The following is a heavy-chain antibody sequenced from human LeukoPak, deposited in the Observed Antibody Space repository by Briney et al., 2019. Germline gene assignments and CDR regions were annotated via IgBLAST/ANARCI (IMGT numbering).Heavy chain of an antibody. J-gene: IGHJ4*02. CDR3: ARDRSAVRLDY. V-gene: IGHV3-66*01. Sequence: GGSLRLSCAASGFTVSSNYMSWVRQAPGKGLEWVSVIYSGGSTYHADSVKGRFTISRDNSKNTLYLQMNSLRDEDTAVYYCARDRSAVRLDYWGQGALVTVSS. CDR1: GFTVSSNY. CDR2: IYSGGST. D-gene: IGHD3-16*01.